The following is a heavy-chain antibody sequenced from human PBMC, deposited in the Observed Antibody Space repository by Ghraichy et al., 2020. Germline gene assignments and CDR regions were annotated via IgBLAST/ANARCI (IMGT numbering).Heavy chain of an antibody. D-gene: IGHD3-3*01. Sequence: GESLNISCAASGFTFSSYGMHWVRQAPGKGLEWVAVIWYDGSNKYYADSVKGRFTISRDNSKNTLYLQMNSLRAEDTAVYYCARIWSGSHFDIWGQGTMVTVSS. CDR2: IWYDGSNK. CDR1: GFTFSSYG. J-gene: IGHJ3*02. V-gene: IGHV3-33*08. CDR3: ARIWSGSHFDI.